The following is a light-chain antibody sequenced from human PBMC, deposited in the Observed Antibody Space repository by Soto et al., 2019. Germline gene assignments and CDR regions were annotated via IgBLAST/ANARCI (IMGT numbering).Light chain of an antibody. CDR2: GNS. CDR1: SSNIGAGYD. J-gene: IGLJ3*02. V-gene: IGLV1-40*01. CDR3: QSYDSSLSGWV. Sequence: QSALTQPPSVSGDPGQRVAISCTGSSSNIGAGYDVHWYQQRPGTAPKLLIYGNSNRPSGVPDRFSGSKSGTSASLAITGLQAEDEADYYCQSYDSSLSGWVFGGGTKLTVL.